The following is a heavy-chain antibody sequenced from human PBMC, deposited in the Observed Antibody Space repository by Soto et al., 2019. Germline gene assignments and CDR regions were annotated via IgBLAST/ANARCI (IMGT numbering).Heavy chain of an antibody. Sequence: PGGSLRLSCAASGFTISTYAMTWVRQAPGKGLECVSGVTGSGSQIYYAGSVKGRFTISKDNSKNTLYLQMSSLREEDTALYYCAKDAVYRDGLWLMDSWGQGTLVTVSS. CDR2: VTGSGSQI. J-gene: IGHJ5*02. D-gene: IGHD2-21*01. V-gene: IGHV3-23*01. CDR1: GFTISTYA. CDR3: AKDAVYRDGLWLMDS.